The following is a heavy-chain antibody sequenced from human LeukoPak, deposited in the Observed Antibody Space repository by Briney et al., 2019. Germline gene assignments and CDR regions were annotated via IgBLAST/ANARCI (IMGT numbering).Heavy chain of an antibody. Sequence: SETLSLTCAVYGGSFSGYYWSWIRQPPGKGLEWIGYIYYSGSTNYNPSLKSRVTISVDTSKNQFSLKLSPVTAADTAVYYCARGTDLNLDYWGQGTLVTVSS. D-gene: IGHD1-14*01. CDR2: IYYSGST. CDR1: GGSFSGYY. J-gene: IGHJ4*02. V-gene: IGHV4-59*01. CDR3: ARGTDLNLDY.